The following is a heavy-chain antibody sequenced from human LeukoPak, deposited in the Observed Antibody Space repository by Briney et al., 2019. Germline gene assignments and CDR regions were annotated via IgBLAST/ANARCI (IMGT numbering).Heavy chain of an antibody. D-gene: IGHD3-22*01. CDR3: ARSNYYDSRSWGFDI. V-gene: IGHV3-66*02. CDR2: IYSGGNT. J-gene: IGHJ3*02. Sequence: TGGSLRLSCAASGFTFSIYWMTWVRQAPGKGLEWVSFIYSGGNTHNSDSVKGRFTISRDNSKNTLFLQMNSLRAEDTAVYYCARSNYYDSRSWGFDIWGQGTMVTVSS. CDR1: GFTFSIYW.